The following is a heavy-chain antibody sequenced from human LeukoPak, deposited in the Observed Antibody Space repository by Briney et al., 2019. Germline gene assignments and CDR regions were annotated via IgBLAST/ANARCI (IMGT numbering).Heavy chain of an antibody. CDR1: GFTFRSYW. D-gene: IGHD3-22*01. CDR3: ARARGYDSSGYYVDY. J-gene: IGHJ4*02. CDR2: IKQDGSEK. Sequence: PGVSLRLSYAASGFTFRSYWMSWVRQAPGKGLEWVANIKQDGSEKYYVDSVKGRFTISRDNAKNSLYLQMNSLRAEDTAVYYCARARGYDSSGYYVDYWGQGTLVTVSS. V-gene: IGHV3-7*03.